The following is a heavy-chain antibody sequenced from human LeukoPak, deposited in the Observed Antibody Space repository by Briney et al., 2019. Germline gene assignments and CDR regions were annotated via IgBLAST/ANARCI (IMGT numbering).Heavy chain of an antibody. J-gene: IGHJ4*02. CDR2: ISPYDGNT. CDR1: GYTFTTYG. CDR3: SRHYYGSGTYYHFDY. Sequence: ASVKVSCKASGYTFTTYGSSWVRQAPGQVLEWMGWISPYDGNTNYAQKLQGRATMTTDTSTSTAYMELRSLRSDDTAVYYCSRHYYGSGTYYHFDYWGQGTLVTVSS. V-gene: IGHV1-18*01. D-gene: IGHD3-10*01.